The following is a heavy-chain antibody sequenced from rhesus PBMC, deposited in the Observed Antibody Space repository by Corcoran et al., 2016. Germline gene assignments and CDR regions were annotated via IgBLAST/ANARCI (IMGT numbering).Heavy chain of an antibody. J-gene: IGHJ4*01. D-gene: IGHD5-30*01. Sequence: QVQLLESGPGLVKPSETLSLTCAVSGGSISSNYWSWIRPPPGKGLEWIGYIYGSSGSTYYNPSLKSRVTISTDTSKNQVSRKLSSVTAADTAVYYCARGQGYSGYSFGDFDYWGQGVLVTVSS. CDR3: ARGQGYSGYSFGDFDY. CDR2: IYGSSGST. V-gene: IGHV4-160*01. CDR1: GGSISSNY.